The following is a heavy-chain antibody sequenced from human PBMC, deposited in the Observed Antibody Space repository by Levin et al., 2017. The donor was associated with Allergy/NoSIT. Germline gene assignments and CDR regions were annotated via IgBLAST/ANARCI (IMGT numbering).Heavy chain of an antibody. CDR2: IWYDGSNK. V-gene: IGHV3-33*01. CDR3: ARGAYGSGSYYFDY. J-gene: IGHJ4*02. D-gene: IGHD3-10*01. CDR1: GFTFSSYG. Sequence: GGSLRLSCAASGFTFSSYGMHWVRQAPGKGLEWVSVIWYDGSNKYYADSVKGRFTISRDNSKNTLYLQMNSLRAEDTAVYYCARGAYGSGSYYFDYWGQGTLVIVSS.